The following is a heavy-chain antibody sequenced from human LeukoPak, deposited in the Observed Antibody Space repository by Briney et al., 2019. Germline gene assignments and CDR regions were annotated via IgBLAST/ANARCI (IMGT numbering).Heavy chain of an antibody. Sequence: SETLSLTCAVYGGSFSGYYWSWIRQPPGKGLEWIGEINHSGSTNYNPSLRTRVTISVDTSKNQFSLKLSSVTAADTAVYYCARVIRTTGYYSNPKSGSFDFWGQGTLVTVSS. CDR1: GGSFSGYY. J-gene: IGHJ4*02. CDR3: ARVIRTTGYYSNPKSGSFDF. V-gene: IGHV4-34*01. D-gene: IGHD3-9*01. CDR2: INHSGST.